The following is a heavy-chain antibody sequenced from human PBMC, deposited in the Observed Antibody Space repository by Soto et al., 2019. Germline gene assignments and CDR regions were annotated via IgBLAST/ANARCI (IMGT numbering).Heavy chain of an antibody. J-gene: IGHJ4*02. CDR2: IWYDGSKK. CDR1: GFTFSSYG. Sequence: QVQLVESGGGVVQPGRSLRLSCAASGFTFSSYGMHWVRQAPGKGLEWVAVIWYDGSKKYYADSVKGRFTISRDNSKNTLYLQMTGLRAEDTAVYYCARSKADSSGWYGLDYWGQGTLVTVSS. CDR3: ARSKADSSGWYGLDY. D-gene: IGHD6-19*01. V-gene: IGHV3-33*01.